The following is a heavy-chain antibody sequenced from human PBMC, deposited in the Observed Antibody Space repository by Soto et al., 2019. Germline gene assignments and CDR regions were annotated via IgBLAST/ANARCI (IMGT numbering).Heavy chain of an antibody. V-gene: IGHV3-23*01. CDR1: GFTFSSYA. CDR2: ISGSGGST. CDR3: AKRYYYDSSGYYPDYYYYGMDV. D-gene: IGHD3-22*01. J-gene: IGHJ6*02. Sequence: GGSLRLSCAASGFTFSSYAMSWVRQAPGKGLEWVSAISGSGGSTYYADSVKGRFTIPRDNSKNTLYLQMNSLRAEDTAVYYCAKRYYYDSSGYYPDYYYYGMDVWGQGTTVTVSS.